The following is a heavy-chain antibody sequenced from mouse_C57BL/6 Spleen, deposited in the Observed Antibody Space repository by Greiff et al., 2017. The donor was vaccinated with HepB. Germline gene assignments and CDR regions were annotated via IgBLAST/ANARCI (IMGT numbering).Heavy chain of an antibody. J-gene: IGHJ4*01. Sequence: QVQLQQSGAELVRPGASVTLSCKASGYTFTDYEMHWVKQTPVHGLEWIGAIDPETGGTAYNQKFKGKAILTADKSSSTAYMELRSLTSEDSAVYYCTRGSCGTTVVAHYYAMDYWGQGTSVTVSS. CDR2: IDPETGGT. V-gene: IGHV1-15*01. CDR3: TRGSCGTTVVAHYYAMDY. D-gene: IGHD1-1*01. CDR1: GYTFTDYE.